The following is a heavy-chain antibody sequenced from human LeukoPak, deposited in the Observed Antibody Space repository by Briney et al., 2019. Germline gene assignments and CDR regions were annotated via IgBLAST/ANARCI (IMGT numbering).Heavy chain of an antibody. D-gene: IGHD3-3*02. CDR1: GGSISSYY. CDR2: IYYSGST. V-gene: IGHV4-59*08. Sequence: SETLSLTCTVSGGSISSYYWSWIRQPPGKGLEWIGYIYYSGSTNYNPSLKSRVTISVDTSKNQFSLKLSSVTAADTAVYYCATYIPSVGQWRPFLVNYWGQGTLVTVSS. CDR3: ATYIPSVGQWRPFLVNY. J-gene: IGHJ4*02.